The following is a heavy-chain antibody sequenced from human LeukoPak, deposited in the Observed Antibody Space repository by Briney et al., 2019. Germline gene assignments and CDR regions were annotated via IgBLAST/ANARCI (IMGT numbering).Heavy chain of an antibody. CDR1: NGSISSDTYF. J-gene: IGHJ5*02. D-gene: IGHD6-19*01. CDR2: MSSSGIS. Sequence: SSETLSLTCTAANGSISSDTYFWSLIRQPAGKRLQWIGRMSSSGISTYSPSLKSRVTISIDTSRNQFSMNLNSVPAADTAVYYCAKGAGPPWFDPWGQGTLVTVSS. V-gene: IGHV4-61*02. CDR3: AKGAGPPWFDP.